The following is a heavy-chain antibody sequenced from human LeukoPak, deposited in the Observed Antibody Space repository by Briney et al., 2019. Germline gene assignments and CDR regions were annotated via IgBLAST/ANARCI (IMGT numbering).Heavy chain of an antibody. CDR1: GFTFSSYA. CDR2: ISGSGGST. V-gene: IGHV3-23*01. J-gene: IGHJ4*02. CDR3: AKDDRIHTRPYSYNY. Sequence: PGGSLRLSFAASGFTFSSYAMSWVRQAPGKGLEWVSAISGSGGSTYYADSVKGRFTISRDNSKNTLYLQMNSLRAEDTAVYYCAKDDRIHTRPYSYNYWGQGTLVTVSS. D-gene: IGHD5-18*01.